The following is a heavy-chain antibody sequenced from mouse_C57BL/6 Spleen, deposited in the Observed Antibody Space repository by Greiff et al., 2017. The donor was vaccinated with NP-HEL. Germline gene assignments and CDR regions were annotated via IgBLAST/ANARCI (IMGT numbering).Heavy chain of an antibody. V-gene: IGHV1-55*01. J-gene: IGHJ2*01. CDR3: ARSGFITTVVARGFDY. Sequence: VQLQQSGAELVKPGASVKMSCKASGYTFTSSWITWVKQRPGQGLEWIGDIYPGSGSTNYHEKFKSKATLTVDTSSSTAYMQLSSLTSEDAAVYYCARSGFITTVVARGFDYWGQGTTLTVSS. CDR2: IYPGSGST. CDR1: GYTFTSSW. D-gene: IGHD1-1*01.